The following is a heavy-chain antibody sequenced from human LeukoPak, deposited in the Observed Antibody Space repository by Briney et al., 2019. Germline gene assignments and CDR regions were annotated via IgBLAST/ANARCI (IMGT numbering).Heavy chain of an antibody. V-gene: IGHV3-30*04. CDR3: AREGCSGGSCHYYYYYYMDV. D-gene: IGHD2-15*01. CDR1: GFTFSNYA. J-gene: IGHJ6*03. CDR2: ISVDGSAT. Sequence: GGSLRLSCAASGFTFSNYAMNWIRQSPVKGLQWLAAISVDGSATNCADSVKGRFTISRDNAKNSLYLQMNSLRAEDTAVYYCAREGCSGGSCHYYYYYYMDVWGKGTTVTVSS.